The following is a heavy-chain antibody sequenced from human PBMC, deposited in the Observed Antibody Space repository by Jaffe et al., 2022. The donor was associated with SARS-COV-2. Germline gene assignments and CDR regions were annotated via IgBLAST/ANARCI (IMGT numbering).Heavy chain of an antibody. CDR1: GGSFSGYY. V-gene: IGHV4-34*01. CDR2: INHSGST. Sequence: QVQLQQWGAGLLKPSETLSLTCAVYGGSFSGYYWSWIRQPPGKGLEWIGEINHSGSTNYNPSLKSRVTISVDTSKNQFSLKLSSVTAADTAVYYCARGLSLSSSWYHWGQGTLVTVSS. CDR3: ARGLSLSSSWYH. J-gene: IGHJ5*02. D-gene: IGHD6-13*01.